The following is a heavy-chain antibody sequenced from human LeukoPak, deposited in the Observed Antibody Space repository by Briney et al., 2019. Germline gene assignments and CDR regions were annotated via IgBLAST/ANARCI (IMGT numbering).Heavy chain of an antibody. CDR2: ISYDGSNK. J-gene: IGHJ4*02. CDR1: GFTFSSYG. CDR3: AKEEGELFHFDY. V-gene: IGHV3-30*18. D-gene: IGHD3-10*01. Sequence: GGSLRLSCAASGFTFSSYGMHWVRQAPGKGLEWVAVISYDGSNKYYTDSVKGRFTISRDNSKNTLYLQMNSLRAEDTAVYYCAKEEGELFHFDYWGQGTLVTVSS.